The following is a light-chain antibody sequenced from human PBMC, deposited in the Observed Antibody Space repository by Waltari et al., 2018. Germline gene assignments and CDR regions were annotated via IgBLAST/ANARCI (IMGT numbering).Light chain of an antibody. CDR2: SAS. CDR3: QQYNNWPFA. V-gene: IGKV3-15*01. CDR1: QRISSN. J-gene: IGKJ2*01. Sequence: EIVMTQSPATLSWSPGERATLSCRASQRISSNLAWYQQKPGQAPRLLIYSASTRATGIPARVSGSGSGTEFTLTISSLQPEDFAIYYCQQYNNWPFAFGQGTKLEVK.